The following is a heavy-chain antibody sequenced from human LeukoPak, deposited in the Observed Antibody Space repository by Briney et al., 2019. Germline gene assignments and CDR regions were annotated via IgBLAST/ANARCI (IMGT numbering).Heavy chain of an antibody. Sequence: SETLSLTCAVYGGSFSGYYCSWIRQPPGKGLEWIGEIHHSGSTNYNPSLKSRVTISLDTSTNQFSLELSSVTAADTAVYYCARRPQYYYGSGSYPNAFDIWGQGTMVTVSS. D-gene: IGHD3-10*01. J-gene: IGHJ3*02. V-gene: IGHV4-34*01. CDR3: ARRPQYYYGSGSYPNAFDI. CDR1: GGSFSGYY. CDR2: IHHSGST.